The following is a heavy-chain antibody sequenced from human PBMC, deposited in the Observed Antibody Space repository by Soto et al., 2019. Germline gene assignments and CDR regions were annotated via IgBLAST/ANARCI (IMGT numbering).Heavy chain of an antibody. CDR2: IIPIFGTA. D-gene: IGHD3-3*01. V-gene: IGHV1-69*13. J-gene: IGHJ6*02. Sequence: SVKVSCKASGGTFSSYAISWVRQAPGQGLEWMGGIIPIFGTANYAQKFQGRVTITADESTSTAYMELSSLRSEDTAVYYCARGNFWGVYYTDYYYYGMDVWGQGTRVTVSS. CDR3: ARGNFWGVYYTDYYYYGMDV. CDR1: GGTFSSYA.